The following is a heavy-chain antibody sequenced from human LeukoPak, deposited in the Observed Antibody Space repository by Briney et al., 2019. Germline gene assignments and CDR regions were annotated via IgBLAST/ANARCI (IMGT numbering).Heavy chain of an antibody. D-gene: IGHD3-16*01. CDR2: IWYDGSNA. CDR1: GFTFSSYG. J-gene: IGHJ4*02. CDR3: APDHGGY. V-gene: IGHV3-33*01. Sequence: GGSLRLSCAASGFTFSSYGMHWVRQAPGKGLEWVAIIWYDGSNAYYADSVKGRFTISRDNSKNTLYLQMNSLRVEDTAVYYCAPDHGGYWGQGTLVTVSS.